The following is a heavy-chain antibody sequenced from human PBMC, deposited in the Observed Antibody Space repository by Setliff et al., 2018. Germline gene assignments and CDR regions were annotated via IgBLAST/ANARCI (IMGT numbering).Heavy chain of an antibody. Sequence: WASVKVSCKTSGYPFVGYFIYWMRQAPGQGLEWVGWIDPKSGRTKYAVKFQGRVTMTRDTSISTAYMELSRLRSDDTAVYYCARRGQVTMVRGVTAPASYYYYYMDVWGKGTTVTVSS. J-gene: IGHJ6*03. D-gene: IGHD3-10*01. V-gene: IGHV1-2*02. CDR3: ARRGQVTMVRGVTAPASYYYYYMDV. CDR2: IDPKSGRT. CDR1: GYPFVGYF.